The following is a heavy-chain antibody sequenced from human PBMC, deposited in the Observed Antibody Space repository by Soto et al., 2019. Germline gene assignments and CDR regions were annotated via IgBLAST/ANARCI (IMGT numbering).Heavy chain of an antibody. CDR2: ISKSGSII. D-gene: IGHD3-16*01. J-gene: IGHJ5*02. CDR3: ARDPSPYSDYYDASNSETCFDT. V-gene: IGHV3-11*01. Sequence: PGGSLRLSCAASGFTFSDYYMSWLRQPPGKGLEWVSYISKSGSIIHFADSVKGRFAISRDNAKNTLYLQMSSLRAEDTALYYCARDPSPYSDYYDASNSETCFDTWGQGTLVTVSS. CDR1: GFTFSDYY.